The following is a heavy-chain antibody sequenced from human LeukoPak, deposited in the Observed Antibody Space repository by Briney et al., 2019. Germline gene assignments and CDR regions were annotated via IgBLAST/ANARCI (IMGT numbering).Heavy chain of an antibody. V-gene: IGHV4-59*01. CDR2: IYYSGST. Sequence: SETLSLTCTVSGGSISSYYWSWIRQPPGKGLEWIGYIYYSGSTNYNPSLKRRVTISVDTSRDQFSLKLSSVTAAETAVYYCARGYYSGTYPPRCDDWGREALVTVSS. CDR3: ARGYYSGTYPPRCDD. J-gene: IGHJ4*02. D-gene: IGHD2-15*01. CDR1: GGSISSYY.